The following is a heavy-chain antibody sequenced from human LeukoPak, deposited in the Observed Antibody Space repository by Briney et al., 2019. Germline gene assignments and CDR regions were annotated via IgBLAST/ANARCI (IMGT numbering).Heavy chain of an antibody. CDR2: IKEDGSEK. V-gene: IGHV3-7*04. J-gene: IGHJ6*03. Sequence: PGGSLRLSCTASGFTFGDYAMSWVRQAPGKGLEWVANIKEDGSEKYYVDSVKGRFTISRDNAKNSLYLQMNSLRAEDTAVYYCAMDSSSWDYYYYMDVWGKGTTVTVSS. D-gene: IGHD2-2*01. CDR1: GFTFGDYA. CDR3: AMDSSSWDYYYYMDV.